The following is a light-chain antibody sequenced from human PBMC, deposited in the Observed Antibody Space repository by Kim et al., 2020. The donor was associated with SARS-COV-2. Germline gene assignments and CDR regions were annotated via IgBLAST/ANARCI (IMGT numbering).Light chain of an antibody. CDR1: SLRSYY. CDR3: NSRDSSGNHPDV. J-gene: IGLJ1*01. Sequence: SSELTQDPAVSVALGQTVRITCQGDSLRSYYASWYQQKPGQAPVFVIYGKNNRPSGIPDRFSGSSSGNTASLTITGAQAEDEADYYCNSRDSSGNHPDVFGTGTKVTVL. CDR2: GKN. V-gene: IGLV3-19*01.